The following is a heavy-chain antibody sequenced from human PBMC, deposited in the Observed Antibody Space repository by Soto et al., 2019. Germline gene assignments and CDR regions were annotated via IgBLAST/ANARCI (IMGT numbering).Heavy chain of an antibody. CDR3: ARNRGDXLTGLFHNYYYYYGMDV. D-gene: IGHD3-9*01. J-gene: IGHJ6*01. Sequence: SETLSLTCAVYGGSFSGYYWSWIRQPPGEGLEWIGEINHSGSTNYNPSLKSRVTISVDTSKNQFSLKLSSVTAADTAVYYCARNRGDXLTGLFHNYYYYYGMDVWGQGTTVTVSS. CDR2: INHSGST. V-gene: IGHV4-34*01. CDR1: GGSFSGYY.